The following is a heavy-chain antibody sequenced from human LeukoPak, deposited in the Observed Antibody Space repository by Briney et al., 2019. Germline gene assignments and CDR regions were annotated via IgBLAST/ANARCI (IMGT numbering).Heavy chain of an antibody. J-gene: IGHJ4*02. D-gene: IGHD2-21*02. Sequence: GESLKISCKGSGYSFTSYWIGWVSQMPGKGLEWMGIIYPGDSDTRYSPSFQGQVTISADKSISTAYLQWSSLKASDTAMYYCARLAYCGGDCYQNFDYWGQGTLVTVSS. CDR2: IYPGDSDT. CDR3: ARLAYCGGDCYQNFDY. V-gene: IGHV5-51*01. CDR1: GYSFTSYW.